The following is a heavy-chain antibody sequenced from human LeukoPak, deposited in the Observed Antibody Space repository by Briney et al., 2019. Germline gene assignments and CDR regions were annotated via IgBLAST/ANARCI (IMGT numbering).Heavy chain of an antibody. D-gene: IGHD3-22*01. V-gene: IGHV4-4*02. CDR3: ASDYYDSSGYYY. CDR2: IYHSGST. Sequence: SETLSLTCAVSGGSISSSNWWSWVRQPPGKGLEWIGEIYHSGSTNYNPSLKSRVTISVDTSKNQFSLKLSSVTAADTAVYYCASDYYDSSGYYYWGQGTLVTVSS. CDR1: GGSISSSNW. J-gene: IGHJ4*02.